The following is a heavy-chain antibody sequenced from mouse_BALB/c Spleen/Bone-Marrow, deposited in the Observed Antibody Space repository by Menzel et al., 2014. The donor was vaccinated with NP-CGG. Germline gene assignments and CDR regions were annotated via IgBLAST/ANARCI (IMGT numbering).Heavy chain of an antibody. D-gene: IGHD2-1*01. CDR3: ARNGNFFAMDS. CDR1: GFSLTRYG. CDR2: IWSDGST. Sequence: QVQLKQSGPGLVAPSQSLSITCTISGFSLTRYGVHWVRQPPGKGLEWLVVIWSDGSTTYNSALKSRLSITKDNSKSQVFLKMNSLQTDDTAMYHCARNGNFFAMDSWGQGTSVTVSS. V-gene: IGHV2-6-1*01. J-gene: IGHJ4*01.